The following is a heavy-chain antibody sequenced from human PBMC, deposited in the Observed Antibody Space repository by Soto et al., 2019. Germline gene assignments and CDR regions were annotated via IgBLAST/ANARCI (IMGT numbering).Heavy chain of an antibody. CDR1: GGSFSGYY. V-gene: IGHV4-34*01. D-gene: IGHD3-10*01. CDR2: INHSGST. CDR3: ARGALNRYYYGSGSYMGFFDY. J-gene: IGHJ4*02. Sequence: SETLSLTCAVYGGSFSGYYWSWIRQPPGKGLEWIGEINHSGSTNYNPSLKSRVTISVDTSKNQFSLKLSSVTAADTAVYYCARGALNRYYYGSGSYMGFFDYWGQGTLVTVS.